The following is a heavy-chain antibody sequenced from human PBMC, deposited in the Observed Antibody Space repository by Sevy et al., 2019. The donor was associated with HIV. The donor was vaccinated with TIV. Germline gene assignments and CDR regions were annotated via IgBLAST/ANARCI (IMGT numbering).Heavy chain of an antibody. CDR1: GGSISSGGYY. CDR3: ARDLPYCRGGTCFSPAGWFDP. CDR2: IYYTGTT. V-gene: IGHV4-31*03. J-gene: IGHJ5*02. Sequence: SETLSLTCSVSGGSISSGGYYWAWIRQHPGKGLEWIGYIYYTGTTYYNPSLKSRITISLDTSKNQFSLKLNSVTAADTAVYYCARDLPYCRGGTCFSPAGWFDPWGQGTLVTVSS. D-gene: IGHD2-15*01.